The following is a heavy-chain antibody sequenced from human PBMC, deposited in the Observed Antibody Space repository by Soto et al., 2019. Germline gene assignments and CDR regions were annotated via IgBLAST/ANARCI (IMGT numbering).Heavy chain of an antibody. J-gene: IGHJ4*02. V-gene: IGHV4-28*01. Sequence: QVQLQESGPGLVKPSDTLSLTCAVSGYFISSSNWWGWIRQPPGKGLEWIGYIYYSGTTYYNPSLKSRVIMSVDTSKNQFSLKLTSVTAVDTAVYHCARREIQGPIDYWGQGTLVTVSS. CDR1: GYFISSSNW. D-gene: IGHD1-26*01. CDR3: ARREIQGPIDY. CDR2: IYYSGTT.